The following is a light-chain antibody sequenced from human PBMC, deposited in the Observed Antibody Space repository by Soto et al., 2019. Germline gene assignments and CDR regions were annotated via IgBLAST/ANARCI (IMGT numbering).Light chain of an antibody. J-gene: IGKJ5*01. CDR1: QSFNSIY. CDR3: QQYGSSPT. Sequence: EIVLTQSPGTLSLSPGERATLSCRASQSFNSIYLAWYQQKPGQAPRLLIYGASSRATGIPDRFRGSGSGTDFTLTISRLEPEDFAVYYCQQYGSSPTFGQGTRLEI. CDR2: GAS. V-gene: IGKV3-20*01.